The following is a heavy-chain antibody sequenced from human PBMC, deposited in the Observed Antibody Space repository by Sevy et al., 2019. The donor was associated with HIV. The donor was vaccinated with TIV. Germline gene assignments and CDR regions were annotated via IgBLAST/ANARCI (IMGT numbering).Heavy chain of an antibody. CDR3: ARSRITMVRGVIPAFDI. CDR1: GFTFSSYE. V-gene: IGHV3-48*03. CDR2: ISSSGSTI. J-gene: IGHJ3*02. D-gene: IGHD3-10*01. Sequence: GGSLRLSCAASGFTFSSYEMNWVRQAPGKGLEWVSYISSSGSTIYYADSVKGRFTISRDNAKNSLYLQMNSLRAEDTAVYYCARSRITMVRGVIPAFDIWGQGTMVTVSS.